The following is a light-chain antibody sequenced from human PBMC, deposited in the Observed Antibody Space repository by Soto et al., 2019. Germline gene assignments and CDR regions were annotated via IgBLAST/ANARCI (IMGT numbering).Light chain of an antibody. Sequence: EIVLTQSPATLSLSPGERATLSCRASQTINNYLAWYQQKPGQAPRLLVYDASYRAIGIPARFSGSGSGTDFTSTISSREPDDFAVDYCQQRSDWPPRLTFGGGTKVEIK. CDR3: QQRSDWPPRLT. CDR1: QTINNY. CDR2: DAS. J-gene: IGKJ4*01. V-gene: IGKV3-11*01.